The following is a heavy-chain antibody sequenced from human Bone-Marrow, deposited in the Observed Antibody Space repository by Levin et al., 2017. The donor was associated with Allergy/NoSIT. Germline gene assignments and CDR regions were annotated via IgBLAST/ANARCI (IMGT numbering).Heavy chain of an antibody. CDR3: ARDMRSRITGTMVGEREDY. D-gene: IGHD1-7*01. CDR1: GYTFTGYY. J-gene: IGHJ4*02. V-gene: IGHV1-2*02. Sequence: GESLKISCKASGYTFTGYYMHWVRQAPGQGLEWMGWINPNSGGTNYAQKFQGRVTMTRDTSISTAYMELSRLRSDDTAVYYCARDMRSRITGTMVGEREDYWGQGTLVTVSS. CDR2: INPNSGGT.